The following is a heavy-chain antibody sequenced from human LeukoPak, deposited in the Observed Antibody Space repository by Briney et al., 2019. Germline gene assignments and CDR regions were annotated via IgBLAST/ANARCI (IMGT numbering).Heavy chain of an antibody. D-gene: IGHD6-19*01. CDR2: IRYDGSNK. V-gene: IGHV3-30*02. J-gene: IGHJ4*02. Sequence: GRSLRLSCAASGFTFSNFGMHWVRQAPGKGLEWVAFIRYDGSNKYYADSVKGRFTISRDNSKNTLYLQMNSLRAEDTAVYYCASGWSFDYWGQGTLVTVSS. CDR3: ASGWSFDY. CDR1: GFTFSNFG.